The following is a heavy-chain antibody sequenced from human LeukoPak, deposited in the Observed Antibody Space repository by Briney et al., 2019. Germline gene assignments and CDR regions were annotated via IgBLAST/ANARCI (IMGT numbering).Heavy chain of an antibody. J-gene: IGHJ5*02. D-gene: IGHD3-9*01. CDR3: ARTALRYFDP. Sequence: RASETLSLTCTVSGGSISSSSYYWGWIRQPPGKGLEWIGSIYYSRSTYYNPSLKSRVTISVDTSKNQFSLKLSSVTAADTAVYYCARTALRYFDPWGQGTLVTVSS. CDR1: GGSISSSSYY. V-gene: IGHV4-39*07. CDR2: IYYSRST.